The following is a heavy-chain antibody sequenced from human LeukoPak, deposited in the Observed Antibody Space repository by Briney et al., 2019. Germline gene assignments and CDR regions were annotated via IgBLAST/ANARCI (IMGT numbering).Heavy chain of an antibody. CDR1: GVSFSAYY. J-gene: IGHJ5*02. Sequence: SETLSLTCAVYGVSFSAYYWSWVRQPPGKGLEWIGEINHSGSTNYNPSLKSRVTMSVDTSKNQFSLKLSSVTAADTAVYYCARHYGPWGQGTLVTVSS. V-gene: IGHV4-34*01. CDR2: INHSGST. CDR3: ARHYGP. D-gene: IGHD3-16*01.